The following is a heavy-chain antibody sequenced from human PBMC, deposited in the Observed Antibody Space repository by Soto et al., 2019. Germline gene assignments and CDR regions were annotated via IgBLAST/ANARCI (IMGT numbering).Heavy chain of an antibody. CDR2: IYYSGST. CDR3: ARVRAGTLDY. Sequence: SETLSLTCTVSGGSISSGGYYWSWIRQHPGKGLEWIGYIYYSGSTYYNPSLKSRVTISVDTSKNQFSLKLSSVTAADTAVYYCARVRAGTLDYWGQGTLVTVSS. V-gene: IGHV4-31*03. J-gene: IGHJ4*02. D-gene: IGHD1-1*01. CDR1: GGSISSGGYY.